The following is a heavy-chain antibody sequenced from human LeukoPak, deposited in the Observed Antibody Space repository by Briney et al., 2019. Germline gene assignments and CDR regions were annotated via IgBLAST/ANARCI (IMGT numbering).Heavy chain of an antibody. CDR3: ARGGRGVTDYDFWSGYSHDAFDS. V-gene: IGHV3-21*01. CDR2: IISSSRHT. D-gene: IGHD3-3*01. J-gene: IGHJ3*02. CDR1: GFTFSSYS. Sequence: GGSLRLPCAASGFTFSSYSMNWFRQAPGKGRQWVSSIISSSRHTYYADSLKGRFTISRDNAKNPLSLQLNSRGAEDTAVYGCARGGRGVTDYDFWSGYSHDAFDSWGQGTMVTVSS.